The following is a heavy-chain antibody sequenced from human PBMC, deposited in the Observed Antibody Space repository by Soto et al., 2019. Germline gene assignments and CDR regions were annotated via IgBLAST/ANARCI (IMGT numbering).Heavy chain of an antibody. CDR1: GFTFRSYS. Sequence: EVQLVESGGGLVQPGGSLRLSCAASGFTFRSYSMNWVRQAPGKGLEWVSSISSSSSYIYYADSVKGRFTLSRDNAKNSLYLQMNSLRAEDTAVYYCARDGGDFWSGYYTGYFDYWGQGTLVTVSS. D-gene: IGHD3-3*01. CDR3: ARDGGDFWSGYYTGYFDY. V-gene: IGHV3-21*01. J-gene: IGHJ4*02. CDR2: ISSSSSYI.